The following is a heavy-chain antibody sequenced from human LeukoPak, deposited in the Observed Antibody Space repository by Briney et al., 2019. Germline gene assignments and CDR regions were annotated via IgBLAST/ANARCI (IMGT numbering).Heavy chain of an antibody. Sequence: GGSLRLSCAVSGLTFNNYAMTWVRQAPGKGLEWVSSVSGGGGNTYYADSVKGRFAISRDNSKNTQYLQMDSLRAEDTAVYYCANTHCDSSPIVWNFWGQGTLVTVSS. CDR2: VSGGGGNT. V-gene: IGHV3-23*01. D-gene: IGHD6-6*01. CDR1: GLTFNNYA. CDR3: ANTHCDSSPIVWNF. J-gene: IGHJ4*02.